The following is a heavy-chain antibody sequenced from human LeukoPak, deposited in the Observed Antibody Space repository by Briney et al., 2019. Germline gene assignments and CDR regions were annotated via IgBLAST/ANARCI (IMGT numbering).Heavy chain of an antibody. D-gene: IGHD3-10*01. CDR2: IKQDGSEK. CDR1: GFIFNNCW. J-gene: IGHJ5*02. Sequence: GGSLRLSCAASGFIFNNCWMSWVRQAPGKGLEWVANIKQDGSEKYYVDSVKGRFTISRDNAKNSLYLQMNSLRAEDTAVYYCARERGSGSYHPFDPWGQGTLVTVSS. CDR3: ARERGSGSYHPFDP. V-gene: IGHV3-7*01.